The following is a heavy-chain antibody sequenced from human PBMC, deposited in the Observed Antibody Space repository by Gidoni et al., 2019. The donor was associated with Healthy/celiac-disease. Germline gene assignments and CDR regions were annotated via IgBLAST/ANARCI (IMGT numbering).Heavy chain of an antibody. D-gene: IGHD1-26*01. J-gene: IGHJ4*02. CDR2: IRSKANSYAT. CDR3: TKPLYSGKNPTDY. V-gene: IGHV3-73*02. Sequence: EVQLVESGGVLVQPGGSLKLSCAASGFTFSGSAMHWVRQASGKGLEWVGRIRSKANSYATAYAASVKGRFTISRDDSKNTAYLQMNSLKTEDTAVYYCTKPLYSGKNPTDYWGQGTLVTVSS. CDR1: GFTFSGSA.